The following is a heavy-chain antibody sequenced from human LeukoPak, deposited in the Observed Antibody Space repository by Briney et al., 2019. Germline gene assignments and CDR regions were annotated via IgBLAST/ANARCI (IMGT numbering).Heavy chain of an antibody. J-gene: IGHJ4*02. CDR3: ARSQSSSLIDY. CDR1: GFTFSSYG. D-gene: IGHD6-13*01. V-gene: IGHV3-33*01. CDR2: IWYDGSNK. Sequence: GGSLRLSCAASGFTFSSYGMYWVRQAPGKGLEWVAVIWYDGSNKYYADSVKGRFTFSRDNSKNTLYLQMNSLTVEDTAVYYCARSQSSSLIDYWGQGTLVTVSS.